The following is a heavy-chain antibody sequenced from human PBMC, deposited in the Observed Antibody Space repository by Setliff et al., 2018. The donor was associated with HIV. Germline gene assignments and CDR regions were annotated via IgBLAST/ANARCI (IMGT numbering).Heavy chain of an antibody. J-gene: IGHJ6*03. CDR2: IYHGDSDT. Sequence: PGESLKISCKGSGCSFTSYWIGWVRQMPGKGLEWMGIIYHGDSDTRYSPSFQGQVTISADKSISTAYLQWSSLKASDTAMYYCARFVHSSGWYSSSYYYYMDVWGKGTTVTVSS. V-gene: IGHV5-51*01. CDR3: ARFVHSSGWYSSSYYYYMDV. CDR1: GCSFTSYW. D-gene: IGHD3-22*01.